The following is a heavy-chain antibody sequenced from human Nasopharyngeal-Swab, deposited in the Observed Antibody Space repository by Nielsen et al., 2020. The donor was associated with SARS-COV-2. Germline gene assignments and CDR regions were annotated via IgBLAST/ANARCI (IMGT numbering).Heavy chain of an antibody. CDR2: IFYNGNT. CDR1: GDSIDRSSFY. V-gene: IGHV4-39*01. Sequence: SETLSLTCSVTGDSIDRSSFYWAWIRQPPGKGLEWIGSIFYNGNTYYNPSLKSRVTISVDTSKNEFTVKLSSATAADTAVYYCARRRSSGWYGSFDYWGQGRLVTVSS. CDR3: ARRRSSGWYGSFDY. J-gene: IGHJ4*02. D-gene: IGHD6-19*01.